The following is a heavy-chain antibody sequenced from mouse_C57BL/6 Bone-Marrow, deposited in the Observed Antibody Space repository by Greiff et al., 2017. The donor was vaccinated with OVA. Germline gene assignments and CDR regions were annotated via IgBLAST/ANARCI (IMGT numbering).Heavy chain of an antibody. Sequence: QVQLQQSGAELARPGASVKLSCKASGYTFTSYGISWVKQRTGQGLEWIGEIYPRSGNTYYNEKFKGKATLTADKSSSTAYMALRSLTSEDSAVYFCARFGITTVVAPDYFDYWGQGTTLTVSS. J-gene: IGHJ2*01. CDR3: ARFGITTVVAPDYFDY. CDR2: IYPRSGNT. D-gene: IGHD1-1*01. CDR1: GYTFTSYG. V-gene: IGHV1-81*01.